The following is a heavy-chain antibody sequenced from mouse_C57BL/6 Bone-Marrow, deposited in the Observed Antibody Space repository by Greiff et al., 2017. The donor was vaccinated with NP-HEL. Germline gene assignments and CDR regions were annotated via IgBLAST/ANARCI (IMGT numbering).Heavy chain of an antibody. CDR3: ARDWTEYFDV. D-gene: IGHD4-1*01. V-gene: IGHV5-17*01. Sequence: EVMLVESGGGLVKPGGSLKLSCAASGFTFSDYGMHWVRQAPEKGLEWVAYISSGSSTIYYADTVKGRFTISRDNAKNTLCLQMTSLRSEDTAMYYCARDWTEYFDVWGTGTTVTGSS. J-gene: IGHJ1*03. CDR2: ISSGSSTI. CDR1: GFTFSDYG.